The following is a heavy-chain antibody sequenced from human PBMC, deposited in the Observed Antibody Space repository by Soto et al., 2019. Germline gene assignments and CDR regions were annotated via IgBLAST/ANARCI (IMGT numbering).Heavy chain of an antibody. D-gene: IGHD3-10*01. CDR3: ARDPADRGAYFDY. Sequence: QVQLQESGPGLVKPSQTLSLTCTVSGDSISRGGYYWSWIRQHPGKGLEWIGYIYYTGRTYFNPSLKSRVPISVDKSTNQLVLQVSTVTAADTAVYYCARDPADRGAYFDYWGQGTLVTVSS. CDR2: IYYTGRT. J-gene: IGHJ4*02. V-gene: IGHV4-31*03. CDR1: GDSISRGGYY.